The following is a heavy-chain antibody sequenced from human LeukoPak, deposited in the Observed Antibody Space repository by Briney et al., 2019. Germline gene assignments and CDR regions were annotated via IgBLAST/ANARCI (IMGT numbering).Heavy chain of an antibody. V-gene: IGHV4-30-2*01. D-gene: IGHD3-22*01. Sequence: SETLSLTCAVSGGSISGGGYSWSWIRQPPGKGLEWIGYIYHSGSTYYNPSLKSRVTISVDRSKNQFSLKLSSVTAADTAVYYCARNYYDSSGYYRYFDYWGQGTLVTVSS. J-gene: IGHJ4*02. CDR1: GGSISGGGYS. CDR3: ARNYYDSSGYYRYFDY. CDR2: IYHSGST.